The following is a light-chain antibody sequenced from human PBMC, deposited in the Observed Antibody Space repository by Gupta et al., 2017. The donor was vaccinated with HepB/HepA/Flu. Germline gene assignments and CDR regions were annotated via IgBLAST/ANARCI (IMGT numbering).Light chain of an antibody. J-gene: IGKJ3*01. Sequence: EIVMPQSPSTLSVSPGERPTISCRASQSVSSNLAWYQHKPGQAPRILIYGASTRATGIPARFSCSGSGTEFTLTISSLKSEDFAIYYCQKYKNWPSRSTLGTGTTVDSK. CDR1: QSVSSN. CDR2: GAS. V-gene: IGKV3-15*01. CDR3: QKYKNWPSRST.